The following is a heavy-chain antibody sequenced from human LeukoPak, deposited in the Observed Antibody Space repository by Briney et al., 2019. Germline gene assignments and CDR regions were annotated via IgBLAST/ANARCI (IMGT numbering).Heavy chain of an antibody. CDR2: ISYDGSKK. D-gene: IGHD3-10*01. CDR1: GYTFSSYA. J-gene: IGHJ4*02. Sequence: HPGGSQTLPCTASGYTFSSYAMHWVRQAPGKGLEWVAVISYDGSKKFYADSVKGRFTLYRANSMNTVCLQMNSLRIEDTAVYYCGRGSVGFGELNYWGQGTLVTVSS. CDR3: GRGSVGFGELNY. V-gene: IGHV3-30-3*01.